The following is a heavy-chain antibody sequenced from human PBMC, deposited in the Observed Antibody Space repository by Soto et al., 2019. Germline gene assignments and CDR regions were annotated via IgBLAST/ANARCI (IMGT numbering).Heavy chain of an antibody. Sequence: SGPTLVNPTETLTLTCTVSGFSLSNARMGVSWIRQPPGKALEWLAHIFSNDEKSYSTSLKSRLTISKDTSKSQVVLTMTNMDPVDTATCYCARIRSLPGIAAAGLYYYYYGMDVWGQGTTVTVSS. CDR2: IFSNDEK. J-gene: IGHJ6*02. D-gene: IGHD6-13*01. V-gene: IGHV2-26*01. CDR3: ARIRSLPGIAAAGLYYYYYGMDV. CDR1: GFSLSNARMG.